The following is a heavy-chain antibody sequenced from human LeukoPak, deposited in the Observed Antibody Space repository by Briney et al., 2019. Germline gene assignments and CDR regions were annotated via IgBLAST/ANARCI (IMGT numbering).Heavy chain of an antibody. CDR3: ARYGRAARNFDY. CDR2: IKQDGSEK. J-gene: IGHJ4*02. V-gene: IGHV3-7*01. CDR1: GFTFSSYA. Sequence: PRGSLRLSCAASGFTFSSYAMSWVRQAPGKGLEWVANIKQDGSEKYYVDSVKGRFTISRDNAKNSLYLQMNSLRAEDTAVYYCARYGRAARNFDYWGQGTLVTVSS. D-gene: IGHD6-13*01.